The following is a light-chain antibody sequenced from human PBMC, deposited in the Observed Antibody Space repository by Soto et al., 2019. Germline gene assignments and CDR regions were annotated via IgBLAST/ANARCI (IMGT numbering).Light chain of an antibody. CDR3: QQYNNWPWT. J-gene: IGKJ1*01. V-gene: IGKV3-15*01. CDR2: GAS. Sequence: EIVMTQSPATLSVSPGERATLSCRASQSVSSNLAWYQQKPGQAPRLLIYGASTRATGIPARFSDSRSGTEFTLTISSLQSADFAVYYCQQYNNWPWTFGQGTKVEIK. CDR1: QSVSSN.